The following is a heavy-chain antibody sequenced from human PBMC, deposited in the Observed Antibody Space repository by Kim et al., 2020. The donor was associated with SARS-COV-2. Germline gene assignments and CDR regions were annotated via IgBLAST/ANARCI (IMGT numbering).Heavy chain of an antibody. D-gene: IGHD1-26*01. CDR3: ARGAHEVGVSISSQPFDY. CDR1: GGSMSRYH. CDR2: IYSSGST. Sequence: SETLSLTCTVSGGSMSRYHWSWVRQFPGKGLELIGYIYSSGSTYYNSPLRSRVTISIDTSKNQFSLKLSFVTAADTAAYYCARGAHEVGVSISSQPFDY. V-gene: IGHV4-59*01. J-gene: IGHJ4*01.